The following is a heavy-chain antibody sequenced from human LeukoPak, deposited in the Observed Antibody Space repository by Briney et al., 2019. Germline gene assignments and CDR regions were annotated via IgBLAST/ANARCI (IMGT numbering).Heavy chain of an antibody. CDR3: AGQGPAAGTNY. D-gene: IGHD6-13*01. CDR2: INPNSGGT. J-gene: IGHJ4*02. Sequence: ASVKVSCKASGYTFTGYYMHWVRQAPGQGLEWMGRINPNSGGTNHAQKFQGRVTMARDTSISTAYMELSRLRSDDTAVYYCAGQGPAAGTNYWGQGTLVTVSS. CDR1: GYTFTGYY. V-gene: IGHV1-2*06.